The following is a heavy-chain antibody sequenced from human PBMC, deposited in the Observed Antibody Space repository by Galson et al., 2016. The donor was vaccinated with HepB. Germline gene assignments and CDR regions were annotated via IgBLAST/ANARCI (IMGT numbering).Heavy chain of an antibody. D-gene: IGHD3-16*01. J-gene: IGHJ4*02. CDR3: AKGSREGGLDY. Sequence: CAISGDSVSDVGAAWNWIRQSPSRGLEWLGMTKYRSKWYFDYGASVKSRMTMSPDTSKNQLSLQLNSVTPEDAAVYYCAKGSREGGLDYWGQGSLVTVSS. CDR2: TKYRSKWYF. V-gene: IGHV6-1*01. CDR1: GDSVSDVGAA.